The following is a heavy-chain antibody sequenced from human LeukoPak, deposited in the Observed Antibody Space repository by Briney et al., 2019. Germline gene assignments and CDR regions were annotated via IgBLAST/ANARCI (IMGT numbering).Heavy chain of an antibody. Sequence: GGSLRLSCAASGFTFSDYYMNWVRQAPGKGLEWVSYISSSGSTIYYADSVKGRFTISRDNAKNSLYLQMNSLRAEDTAVYYCARDQGYVWGSYRTPFDYWGQGTLVTVSS. D-gene: IGHD3-16*02. CDR2: ISSSGSTI. CDR3: ARDQGYVWGSYRTPFDY. CDR1: GFTFSDYY. J-gene: IGHJ4*02. V-gene: IGHV3-11*04.